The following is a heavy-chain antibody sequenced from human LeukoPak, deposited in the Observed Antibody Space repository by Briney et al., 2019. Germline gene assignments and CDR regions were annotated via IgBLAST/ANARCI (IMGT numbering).Heavy chain of an antibody. CDR1: GFTFSSYW. CDR2: INSDGSST. CDR3: ARIASHSSSWYDGGY. Sequence: GGSLRLSRAASGFTFSSYWMHWVRQAPGKGLVWVSRINSDGSSTSYADSVKGRFTISRDNAKNTLYLQMNSLRAEDTGVYYCARIASHSSSWYDGGYWGQGTLVTVSS. J-gene: IGHJ4*02. V-gene: IGHV3-74*01. D-gene: IGHD6-13*01.